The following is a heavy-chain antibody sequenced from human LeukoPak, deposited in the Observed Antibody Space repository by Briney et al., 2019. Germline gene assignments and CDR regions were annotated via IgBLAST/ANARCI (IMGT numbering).Heavy chain of an antibody. Sequence: ASVKVSCKVSGYTLTELSMHWVRQAPGKGLEWMGGFGPEDGGTIYAEKFKGRVTMTEDTSTDTAYMEPSSLRSEDTAVYYCATRPSSSWFPFDYWGQGTLVTVSS. D-gene: IGHD6-13*01. V-gene: IGHV1-24*01. J-gene: IGHJ4*02. CDR1: GYTLTELS. CDR2: FGPEDGGT. CDR3: ATRPSSSWFPFDY.